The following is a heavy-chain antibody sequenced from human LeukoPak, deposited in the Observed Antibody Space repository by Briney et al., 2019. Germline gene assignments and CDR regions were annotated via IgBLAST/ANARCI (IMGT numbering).Heavy chain of an antibody. CDR3: ARESSLNYYDSSGYYRGGETWFDP. CDR2: INPIFGTA. CDR1: GGTFSSYA. Sequence: ASVKVSCKASGGTFSSYAISWVRQAPGQGLEWMGGINPIFGTANYAQKFQGRVTITADESTSTAYMELSSLRSEDTAVYYWARESSLNYYDSSGYYRGGETWFDPWGQGTLVSVSS. D-gene: IGHD3-22*01. V-gene: IGHV1-69*13. J-gene: IGHJ5*02.